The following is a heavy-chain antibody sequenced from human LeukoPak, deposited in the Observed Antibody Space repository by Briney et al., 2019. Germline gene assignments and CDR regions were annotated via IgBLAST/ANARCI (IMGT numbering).Heavy chain of an antibody. Sequence: SETLSLTCGVYGGSFSGYYWRWIRQPPGKGLEWIGEINHSGSTNYNPSLKSRVTISVDTSKNQFSLKLSSVTAADTAVYYCARSPHFSRGRIAAADYYFDYWGQGTLVTVSS. CDR3: ARSPHFSRGRIAAADYYFDY. CDR2: INHSGST. CDR1: GGSFSGYY. V-gene: IGHV4-34*01. J-gene: IGHJ4*02. D-gene: IGHD6-13*01.